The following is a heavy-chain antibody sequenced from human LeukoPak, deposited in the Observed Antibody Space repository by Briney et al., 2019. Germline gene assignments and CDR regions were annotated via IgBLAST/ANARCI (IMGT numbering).Heavy chain of an antibody. V-gene: IGHV3-43D*03. D-gene: IGHD6-13*01. CDR2: INWDGDST. CDR1: GFTFEDYV. Sequence: GGSLRLSCAASGFTFEDYVMHWVRQAPGKGLEWVSLINWDGDSTYYAESVKGRFTVSRDNSKNTLYLQMNSLRAEDTAVYYCAKDRSSSWEGFDYWGQGTLVIVSS. J-gene: IGHJ4*02. CDR3: AKDRSSSWEGFDY.